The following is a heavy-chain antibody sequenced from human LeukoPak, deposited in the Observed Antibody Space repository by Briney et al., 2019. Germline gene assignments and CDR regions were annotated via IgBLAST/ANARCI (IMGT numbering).Heavy chain of an antibody. J-gene: IGHJ4*02. Sequence: SETLSLTCAVYGGSFSGYYWSLIRQPPGKGLEWIGEINHSGSTNYNPSLKSRVTISVDTSKNQFSLKLSSVTAADTAVYYCARGPYYYGSGSYYPSRSHDYWGQGTLVTVSS. V-gene: IGHV4-34*01. CDR2: INHSGST. CDR1: GGSFSGYY. D-gene: IGHD3-10*01. CDR3: ARGPYYYGSGSYYPSRSHDY.